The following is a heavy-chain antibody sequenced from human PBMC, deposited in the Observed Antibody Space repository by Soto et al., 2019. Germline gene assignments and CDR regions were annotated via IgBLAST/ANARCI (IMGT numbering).Heavy chain of an antibody. V-gene: IGHV3-21*01. D-gene: IGHD5-18*01. Sequence: EVQLVESGGGLVKPGGSLRLSCAASGFTFSSYSMNWVHQAPGKGLEWVSSISSSSSYIYYADSVKGRFTISRDNAKNSLYLQMNSLRAEDTAVYYCARDTGYSYGPAGYWGQGTLVTVSS. CDR1: GFTFSSYS. CDR2: ISSSSSYI. CDR3: ARDTGYSYGPAGY. J-gene: IGHJ4*02.